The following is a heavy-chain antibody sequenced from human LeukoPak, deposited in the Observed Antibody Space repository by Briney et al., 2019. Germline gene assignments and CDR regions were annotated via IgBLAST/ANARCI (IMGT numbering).Heavy chain of an antibody. CDR2: IKQDGSEK. CDR3: ARGACSSTSCYGFYYYGMDV. V-gene: IGHV3-7*01. J-gene: IGHJ6*02. Sequence: GGSLRLSCAVSGFTFSRYWMSWVRQAPGKGLEWVANIKQDGSEKYYVDSVKGRFTISRDNAKNSLYLQMNSLRAEDTAVYYCARGACSSTSCYGFYYYGMDVWGQGTTVTVSS. CDR1: GFTFSRYW. D-gene: IGHD2-2*01.